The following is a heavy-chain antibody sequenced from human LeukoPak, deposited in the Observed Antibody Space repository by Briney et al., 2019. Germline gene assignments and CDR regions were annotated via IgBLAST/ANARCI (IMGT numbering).Heavy chain of an antibody. J-gene: IGHJ4*02. CDR2: ISSSSSYT. D-gene: IGHD1-14*01. CDR1: RFTFRDYY. Sequence: GGSLRLSCGASRFTFRDYYMSGLRQAPGKGLEWVSYISSSSSYTNYADSVKGRFTISRDNGQNSLYLQMNSLRAEDTAEYYCSRDITGGYWGQGTLVTVSS. V-gene: IGHV3-11*05. CDR3: SRDITGGY.